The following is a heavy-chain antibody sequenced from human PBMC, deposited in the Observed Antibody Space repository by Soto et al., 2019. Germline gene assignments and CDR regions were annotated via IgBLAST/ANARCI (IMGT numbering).Heavy chain of an antibody. J-gene: IGHJ3*02. CDR1: GGTLNNYA. V-gene: IGHV1-69*01. D-gene: IGHD1-26*01. CDR3: ASRERVGAFDI. Sequence: VQLVQSGAEVKKPGSSVKVSCKASGGTLNNYAISWVRQAPGQGLEWMGGIIPILGSANYAQKFQDRVTITADESTSTTYMELSSLRSEDAAVYYCASRERVGAFDIWGQGTMVTVSS. CDR2: IIPILGSA.